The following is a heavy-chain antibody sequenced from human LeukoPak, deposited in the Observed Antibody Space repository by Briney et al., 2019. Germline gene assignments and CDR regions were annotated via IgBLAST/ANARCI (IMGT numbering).Heavy chain of an antibody. CDR2: INTADGNT. Sequence: GASVKVSCKASGGTFISYAISWVRQAPGQGLEWMGWINTADGNTKYSQKFQGRVTITRDTSASIVYLELTSLRSEDTAVYYCARPGASSPGNWFASWGQGTLVTVSS. D-gene: IGHD6-13*01. CDR3: ARPGASSPGNWFAS. V-gene: IGHV1-3*04. J-gene: IGHJ5*01. CDR1: GGTFISYA.